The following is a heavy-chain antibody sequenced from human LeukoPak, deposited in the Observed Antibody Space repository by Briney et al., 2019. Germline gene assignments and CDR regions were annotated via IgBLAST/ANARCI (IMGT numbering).Heavy chain of an antibody. CDR2: IYYIGST. V-gene: IGHV4-59*01. CDR3: ARSSEGRYYYDSSGFSYYYYYMDV. CDR1: GGSISSYY. J-gene: IGHJ6*03. D-gene: IGHD3-22*01. Sequence: PSETLSLTCTVPGGSISSYYWSWIRQPPGKGLEWIGYIYYIGSTYYNPPLRSRVTISVDTSKNQFSLKLSSVTAADTAVYYCARSSEGRYYYDSSGFSYYYYYMDVWGKGTTVTISS.